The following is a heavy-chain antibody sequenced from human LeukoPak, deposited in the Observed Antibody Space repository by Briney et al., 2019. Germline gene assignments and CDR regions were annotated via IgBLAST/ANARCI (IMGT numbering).Heavy chain of an antibody. CDR2: INPNSGGT. CDR3: ARGITGTTFPDY. J-gene: IGHJ4*02. V-gene: IGHV1-2*04. D-gene: IGHD1-20*01. Sequence: ASVKVSCKASGYTFTGYYMRWVRQAPGQGLEWMGWINPNSGGTNYAQKFQGWVTMTRDTSISTAYMELSRLRSDDTAVYYCARGITGTTFPDYWGQGTLVTVSS. CDR1: GYTFTGYY.